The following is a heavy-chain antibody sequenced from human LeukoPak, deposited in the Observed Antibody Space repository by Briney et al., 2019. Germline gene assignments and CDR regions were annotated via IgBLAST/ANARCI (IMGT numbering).Heavy chain of an antibody. CDR2: ITRKNYGGTT. D-gene: IGHD3-3*01. V-gene: IGHV3-49*04. CDR1: GHTSDDYT. Sequence: GRSLRLSCTASGHTSDDYTVTWVRQAPGKGLEWVGFITRKNYGGTTEYAASVKGRFTISRDDSKSIAYLEMSSLKTEDTGVYYCSHSGKYDFWSGTFWGQGTLVIVSS. J-gene: IGHJ4*02. CDR3: SHSGKYDFWSGTF.